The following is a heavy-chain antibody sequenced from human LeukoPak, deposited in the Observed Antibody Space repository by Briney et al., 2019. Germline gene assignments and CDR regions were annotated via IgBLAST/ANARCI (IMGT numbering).Heavy chain of an antibody. J-gene: IGHJ3*02. Sequence: QPGRSLRLSCAASGFTFSSYGMHWVRQARGKGLEWVAVISYDGDNKYYADSVKGRFTISRDNSKNTLYLQMNTLRAEDTAVYYCARVRIVGATYDAFDIWGQGTMVTVSS. V-gene: IGHV3-30*03. CDR3: ARVRIVGATYDAFDI. D-gene: IGHD1-26*01. CDR1: GFTFSSYG. CDR2: ISYDGDNK.